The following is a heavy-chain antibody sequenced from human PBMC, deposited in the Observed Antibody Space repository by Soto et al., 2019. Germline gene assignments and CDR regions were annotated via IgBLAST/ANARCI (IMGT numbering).Heavy chain of an antibody. D-gene: IGHD3-16*02. CDR3: AKEAPPIYDYVWGSYRGSRYFDL. CDR2: ISGSGGST. Sequence: QPGGSLRLSCAASGFTFSSYAMSWVRQAPGKGLEWVSAISGSGGSTYYADSVKGRFTISRDNSKNTLYLQMNSLRAEDTAVYYCAKEAPPIYDYVWGSYRGSRYFDLWGRGTLVTVSS. J-gene: IGHJ2*01. CDR1: GFTFSSYA. V-gene: IGHV3-23*01.